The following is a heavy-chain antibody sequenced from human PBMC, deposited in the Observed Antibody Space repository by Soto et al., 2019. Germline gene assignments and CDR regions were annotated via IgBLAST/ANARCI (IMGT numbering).Heavy chain of an antibody. CDR3: ARESGGYDSLFWFDP. J-gene: IGHJ5*02. CDR2: INWNGGST. CDR1: GFTFDDYG. V-gene: IGHV3-20*01. Sequence: GGSLRLSCAASGFTFDDYGMSWVRQAPGKGLEWVSGINWNGGSTGYADSVKGRFTIPRDNAKNSLYLQMNSLRAEDTALYHCARESGGYDSLFWFDPWGQGTLVTVSS. D-gene: IGHD5-12*01.